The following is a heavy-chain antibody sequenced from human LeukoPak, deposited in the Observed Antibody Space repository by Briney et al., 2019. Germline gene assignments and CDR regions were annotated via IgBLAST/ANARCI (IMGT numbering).Heavy chain of an antibody. CDR3: ANHGGFIDY. CDR2: ISWNSGSI. CDR1: GFTFDDYA. V-gene: IGHV3-9*01. J-gene: IGHJ4*02. Sequence: GRSLRLSCAASGFTFDDYAMHWVRQAPGKGLEWVSGISWNSGSIGYADSVKGRFTISRDNAKNSLYLQMNSLRAEDTAVYYCANHGGFIDYWGQGTLVTVSS.